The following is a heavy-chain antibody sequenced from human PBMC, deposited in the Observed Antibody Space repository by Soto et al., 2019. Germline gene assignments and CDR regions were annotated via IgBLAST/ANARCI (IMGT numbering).Heavy chain of an antibody. V-gene: IGHV3-23*01. CDR2: ISGSGADT. J-gene: IGHJ4*02. Sequence: PVGSLRLSCESSVFTFRNYPMTCVRHSPGKGLDWVSTISGSGADTYYPNSVKGRVTISRDNSKNTLYLQINSLRAEDTAVYYCAKGGILKLANRWFWGQGTLVNVSS. CDR3: AKGGILKLANRWF. D-gene: IGHD2-21*01. CDR1: VFTFRNYP.